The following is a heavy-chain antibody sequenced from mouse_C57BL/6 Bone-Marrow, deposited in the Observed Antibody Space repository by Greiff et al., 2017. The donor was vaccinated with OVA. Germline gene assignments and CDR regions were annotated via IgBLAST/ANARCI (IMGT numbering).Heavy chain of an antibody. CDR2: INPNNGGT. D-gene: IGHD2-1*01. J-gene: IGHJ1*03. Sequence: SGPELVKPGASVKMSCKASGYTFTDYNMHWVKQSHGKSLEWIGYINPNNGGTSYNQKFKGKATLTVNKSSSTAYMELRSLTSEDSAVYYCASRNLDWYFDVWGTGTTVTVSS. CDR3: ASRNLDWYFDV. CDR1: GYTFTDYN. V-gene: IGHV1-22*01.